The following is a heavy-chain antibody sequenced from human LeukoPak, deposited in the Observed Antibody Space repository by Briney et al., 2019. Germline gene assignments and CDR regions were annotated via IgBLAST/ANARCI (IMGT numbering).Heavy chain of an antibody. CDR1: GFTFSSYS. CDR2: ISSSSSYI. V-gene: IGHV3-21*01. J-gene: IGHJ4*02. D-gene: IGHD6-13*01. CDR3: ARVVAAAGLDYYFDY. Sequence: GGSQRLSCAASGFTFSSYSMNWVRQAPGKGLEWVSSISSSSSYIYYADSVKGRFTISRDNAKNSLYLQMNSLRAEDTAVYYCARVVAAAGLDYYFDYWGQGTLVTVSS.